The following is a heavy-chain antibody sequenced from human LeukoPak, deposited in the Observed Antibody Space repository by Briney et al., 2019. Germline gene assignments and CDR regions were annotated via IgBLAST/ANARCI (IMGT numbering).Heavy chain of an antibody. CDR2: IYSGGST. Sequence: GGSLRLSCSASGFTVSSNYMSWVRQAPGKGLEWVSVIYSGGSTYYADSVKGRFTISRDYSKNTQYLQMTSMRAEETGVYYCARGTYYYDSSGRDYWGQGTLVTASS. CDR3: ARGTYYYDSSGRDY. D-gene: IGHD3-22*01. V-gene: IGHV3-53*01. J-gene: IGHJ4*02. CDR1: GFTVSSNY.